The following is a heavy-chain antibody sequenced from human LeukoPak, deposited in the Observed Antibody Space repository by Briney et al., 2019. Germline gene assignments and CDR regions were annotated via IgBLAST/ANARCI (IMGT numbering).Heavy chain of an antibody. D-gene: IGHD3-16*01. V-gene: IGHV3-21*01. CDR2: ISSSRSYI. CDR3: ARDLGGGFFDY. J-gene: IGHJ4*02. CDR1: GFIFSSYS. Sequence: GGSPRLSCAASGFIFSSYSINWVRQAPGKGLEWVSSISSSRSYIHYADSVKGRFTITRDDAKNSLYLQMSNLRAEDTAVYYCARDLGGGFFDYWGQGTLVTVSS.